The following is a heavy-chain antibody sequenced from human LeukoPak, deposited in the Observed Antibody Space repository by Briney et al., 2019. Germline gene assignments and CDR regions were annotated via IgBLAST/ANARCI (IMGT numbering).Heavy chain of an antibody. J-gene: IGHJ4*02. V-gene: IGHV5-51*01. Sequence: GESLKISCKGSGYSFSNYWIGWVRQMPGKGLEWMGIIYPGDSDTRYSPSFQGLVTISADKSISTTYLQWNSLKASDTAMYYCARRPTTGTDYWGQGTLVTVSS. CDR3: ARRPTTGTDY. CDR2: IYPGDSDT. D-gene: IGHD1-1*01. CDR1: GYSFSNYW.